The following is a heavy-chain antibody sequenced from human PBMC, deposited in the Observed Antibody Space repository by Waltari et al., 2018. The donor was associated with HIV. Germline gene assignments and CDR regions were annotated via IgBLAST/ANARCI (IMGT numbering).Heavy chain of an antibody. J-gene: IGHJ3*02. V-gene: IGHV4-38-2*02. D-gene: IGHD3-22*01. CDR1: GYPISSGYS. Sequence: QVQLQESGPGLVKPSETLSLTCTVPGYPISSGYSWRWHRQPPGKGLEWIGSIYHSGSTYYNPSLKSRVTISVDTSKNQFSLKLSSVTAADTAVYYCALAKYYYDSKSAFDIWGQGTMVTVSS. CDR3: ALAKYYYDSKSAFDI. CDR2: IYHSGST.